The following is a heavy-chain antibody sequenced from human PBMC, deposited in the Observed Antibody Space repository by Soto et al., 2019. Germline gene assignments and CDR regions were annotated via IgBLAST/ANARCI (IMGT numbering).Heavy chain of an antibody. CDR3: ARAAYYDFWSGVLYYYYGMDV. V-gene: IGHV1-69*01. CDR1: GGTFSSYA. D-gene: IGHD3-3*01. J-gene: IGHJ6*02. CDR2: IIPIFGTA. Sequence: QVQLVQSGAEVKKPGSSVKVSCKASGGTFSSYAISWVRQAPGQGLEWMGGIIPIFGTANYAQKFQGRVTITADESTSTAYMELSSLRSEDTAVYYCARAAYYDFWSGVLYYYYGMDVWGQGTTVTVSS.